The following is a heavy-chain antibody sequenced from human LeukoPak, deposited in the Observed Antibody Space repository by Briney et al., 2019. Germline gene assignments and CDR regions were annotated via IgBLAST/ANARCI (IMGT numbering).Heavy chain of an antibody. CDR2: IKQDGSEK. J-gene: IGHJ4*02. Sequence: PGGSLRLSCAASGFTFSSYWMSWVRRAPGKGLEWVANIKQDGSEKYYVDSVKGRFTISRDNAKNSLYLQMNSLRAEDTAVYYCARERYSSSWYADPKTNFDYWGQGTLVTVSS. V-gene: IGHV3-7*01. CDR3: ARERYSSSWYADPKTNFDY. D-gene: IGHD6-13*01. CDR1: GFTFSSYW.